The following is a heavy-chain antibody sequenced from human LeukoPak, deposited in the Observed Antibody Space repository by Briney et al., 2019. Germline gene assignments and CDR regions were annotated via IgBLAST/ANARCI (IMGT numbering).Heavy chain of an antibody. J-gene: IGHJ4*02. CDR2: VFYTGDT. Sequence: PSETLSLTCAVSGASISSFYWSWIRQPPGKGLEWIGYVFYTGDTNYNPSLKSRVTVSLDTFKSQVSLSLTSVTAADTAVYHCARHPFATPLDHWGRGTLVTVSS. V-gene: IGHV4-59*08. CDR3: ARHPFATPLDH. CDR1: GASISSFY.